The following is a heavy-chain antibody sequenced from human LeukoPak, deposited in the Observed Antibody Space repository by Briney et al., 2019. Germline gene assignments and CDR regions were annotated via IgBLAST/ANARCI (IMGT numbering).Heavy chain of an antibody. CDR3: ARTRDAYCSSTSCLPYWFDP. CDR2: IYSGGST. D-gene: IGHD2-2*01. J-gene: IGHJ5*02. Sequence: GGSLRLSCAASGFTVSSNYMSWVRQAPGKGLEWVSVIYSGGSTYYADSVKGRFTLSRDNSKNTLYLQMNSLRAEDTAVYYCARTRDAYCSSTSCLPYWFDPWGQGTLVTVSS. CDR1: GFTVSSNY. V-gene: IGHV3-66*01.